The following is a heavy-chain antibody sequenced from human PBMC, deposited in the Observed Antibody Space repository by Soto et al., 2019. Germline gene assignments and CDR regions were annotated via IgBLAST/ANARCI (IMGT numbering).Heavy chain of an antibody. CDR3: AKLLHNSYYNVMDV. CDR2: IGPSGNT. Sequence: SLRLSCAASGFTFSNSGMRWVRQAPGQGLEWVSSIGPSGNTYYSDAVKGRFTISRDISKNTLFLQMDSLRAEDTATYYCAKLLHNSYYNVMDVWGQGTTVTVSS. D-gene: IGHD4-4*01. V-gene: IGHV3-23*01. J-gene: IGHJ6*02. CDR1: GFTFSNSG.